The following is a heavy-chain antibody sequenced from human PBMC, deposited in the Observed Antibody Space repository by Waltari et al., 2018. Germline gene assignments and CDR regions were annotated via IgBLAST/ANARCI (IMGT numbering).Heavy chain of an antibody. J-gene: IGHJ4*02. Sequence: EVQLVQSGAEVKKPGESLKISCKGSGYSFTSYWIGWVRQAPGKGLEWVSAISGSGGSTYYADSVKGRFTISRDNSKNTLYLQMNSLRAEDTAVYYCAKTSWYRPFGYFDYWGQGTLVTVSS. CDR2: ISGSGGST. CDR1: GYSFTSYW. CDR3: AKTSWYRPFGYFDY. V-gene: IGHV3-23*04. D-gene: IGHD6-13*01.